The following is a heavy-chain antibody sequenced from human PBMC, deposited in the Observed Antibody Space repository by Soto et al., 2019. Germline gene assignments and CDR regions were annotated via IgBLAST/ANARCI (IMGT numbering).Heavy chain of an antibody. CDR2: IYYSGST. J-gene: IGHJ5*02. CDR1: GGSISSGGYY. V-gene: IGHV4-31*03. D-gene: IGHD3-10*01. CDR3: AGVGSEYGSGSYYNSWFDP. Sequence: QVQLQESGPGLVKPSQTLSLTCTVSGGSISSGGYYWSWIRQHPGKGLEWIGYIYYSGSTYYTPSVQCRVTVTVGTSKNQFTLKLSAVTAADTAVYYCAGVGSEYGSGSYYNSWFDPWGQGTLVTVSS.